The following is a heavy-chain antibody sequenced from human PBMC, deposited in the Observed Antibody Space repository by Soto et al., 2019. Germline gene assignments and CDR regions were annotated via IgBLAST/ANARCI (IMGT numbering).Heavy chain of an antibody. CDR3: ARASVYYYYYYMDV. Sequence: SETLSLTCTVSGGSISSYYWSWIRQPPGKGLEWIGYIYYSGSTNYNPPLKSRVTISVDTSKNQFSLKLSSVTAADTAVYYCARASVYYYYYYMDVWGKGTTVTVLL. CDR2: IYYSGST. CDR1: GGSISSYY. V-gene: IGHV4-59*01. J-gene: IGHJ6*03.